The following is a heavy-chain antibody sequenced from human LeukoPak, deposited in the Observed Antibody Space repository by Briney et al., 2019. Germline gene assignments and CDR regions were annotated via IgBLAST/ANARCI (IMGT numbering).Heavy chain of an antibody. CDR2: ISRAGDRT. Sequence: GGXLRLSCVGSGFIFSSYDMGWVRQAPGKGLEWVSSISRAGDRTYYEDSVKGRFTISRDNSRNTMYLQMNSLRAEDTAVYYCARGESFAFDVWGQGTMVTVSS. CDR3: ARGESFAFDV. J-gene: IGHJ3*01. CDR1: GFIFSSYD. V-gene: IGHV3-23*01.